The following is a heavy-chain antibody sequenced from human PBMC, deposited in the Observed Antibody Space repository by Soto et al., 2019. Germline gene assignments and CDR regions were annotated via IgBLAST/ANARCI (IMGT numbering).Heavy chain of an antibody. CDR1: GFTFRSYG. Sequence: PGGSLRLSCAASGFTFRSYGMHWVRQAPGKGLEWVALISDDGNKKYYADSVKGRFTISRDNSKNTVYLQMNSLRAEDTAVYYCAKDDRRYGMDVWGQGTTVTVS. V-gene: IGHV3-30*18. CDR2: ISDDGNKK. CDR3: AKDDRRYGMDV. J-gene: IGHJ6*02.